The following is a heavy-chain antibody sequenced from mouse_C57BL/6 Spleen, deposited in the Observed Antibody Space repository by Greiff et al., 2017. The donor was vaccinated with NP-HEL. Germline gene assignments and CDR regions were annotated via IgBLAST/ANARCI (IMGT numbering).Heavy chain of an antibody. V-gene: IGHV1-50*01. D-gene: IGHD1-1*01. Sequence: QVQLQQPGAELVKPGASVKLSCKASGYTFTSYWMQWVKQRPGQGLEWIGEIDPSGSYTNYNQTFKGKATLTVDTSSSTAYMQLRSLTSEDSAVYNCARAFYGGSDGWDFDVWGTGTTGTVSP. CDR3: ARAFYGGSDGWDFDV. J-gene: IGHJ1*03. CDR2: IDPSGSYT. CDR1: GYTFTSYW.